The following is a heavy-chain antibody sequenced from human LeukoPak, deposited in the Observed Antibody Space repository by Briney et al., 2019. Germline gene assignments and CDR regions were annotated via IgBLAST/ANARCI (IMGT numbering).Heavy chain of an antibody. V-gene: IGHV4-59*01. D-gene: IGHD5-18*01. CDR3: ARSFRGYSQGYYYYAMDV. J-gene: IGHJ6*02. CDR1: GGSISSCF. CDR2: MYHSGST. Sequence: SETLSLTCTVSGGSISSCFWSWIRQSPGKGLEWIGLMYHSGSTNYNPSLKSRVIISQDASTNQFSLQVNSVTAADSAVYYCARSFRGYSQGYYYYAMDVWGQGTTVTVFS.